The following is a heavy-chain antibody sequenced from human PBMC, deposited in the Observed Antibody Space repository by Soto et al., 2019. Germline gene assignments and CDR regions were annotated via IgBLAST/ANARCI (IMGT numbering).Heavy chain of an antibody. V-gene: IGHV4-39*01. J-gene: IGHJ4*02. CDR1: GDSINSDNYY. Sequence: QLQLQESGPGLVKPSETLSLTCSVSGDSINSDNYYWGWIRQPPGKGLEWIGSIYYRGNTYYNPSLKTRVTISLDKSKSHFPLKLNSVTAADSAVYFCARLEGLATISYYFDYWGQGTLVTVSS. CDR3: ARLEGLATISYYFDY. CDR2: IYYRGNT. D-gene: IGHD3-9*01.